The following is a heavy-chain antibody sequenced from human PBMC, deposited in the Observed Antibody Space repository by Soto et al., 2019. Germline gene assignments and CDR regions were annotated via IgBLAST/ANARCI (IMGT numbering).Heavy chain of an antibody. V-gene: IGHV1-2*04. Sequence: ASVKLPCKASGYTFTSYGISWVRQAPGQRHEWMGWINPNSGGTNYAQKFQGWVTMTRDTSISTAYMELSRLRSDDTAVYYCASDLITISGVVPTVPPNYGMDVWGQGTTVTVSS. CDR1: GYTFTSYG. D-gene: IGHD3-3*01. CDR3: ASDLITISGVVPTVPPNYGMDV. CDR2: INPNSGGT. J-gene: IGHJ6*02.